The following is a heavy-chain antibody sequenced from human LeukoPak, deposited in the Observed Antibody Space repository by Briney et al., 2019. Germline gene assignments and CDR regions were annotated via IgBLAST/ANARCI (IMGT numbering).Heavy chain of an antibody. CDR2: IYYSGST. D-gene: IGHD6-13*01. CDR3: ARGSSMMYSSSWYYFDY. J-gene: IGHJ4*02. CDR1: GGSISSYY. V-gene: IGHV4-59*01. Sequence: SETLSLTCTVSGGSISSYYWSWIRQPPGKGLEWIGYIYYSGSTNYNPSLKSRVTISVDTSKNQFSLKLSSVTAADTAVYYCARGSSMMYSSSWYYFDYWGQGTLVTVSS.